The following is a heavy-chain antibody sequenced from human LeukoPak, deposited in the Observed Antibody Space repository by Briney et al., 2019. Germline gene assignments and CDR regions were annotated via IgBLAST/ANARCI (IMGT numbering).Heavy chain of an antibody. D-gene: IGHD3-22*01. J-gene: IGHJ1*01. V-gene: IGHV3-74*01. Sequence: GRSLRLSCAASGFPFSSYWMHWVRQAPGKGLVWVSRINSDGSSTSYADSVKGRFTISRDNAKNTLYLQMNSLRAEDTAVYYCARYDYYDSSGYKIAEYFQHWGQGTLVTVSS. CDR3: ARYDYYDSSGYKIAEYFQH. CDR1: GFPFSSYW. CDR2: INSDGSST.